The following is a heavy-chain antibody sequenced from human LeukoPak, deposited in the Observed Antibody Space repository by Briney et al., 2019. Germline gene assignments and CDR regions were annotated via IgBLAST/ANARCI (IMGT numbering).Heavy chain of an antibody. J-gene: IGHJ4*02. CDR2: IRYDGSNK. CDR3: AKDRGGSGWYKGGFDY. CDR1: GFTFSSYG. D-gene: IGHD6-19*01. V-gene: IGHV3-30*02. Sequence: PGGSLRLSCAASGFTFSSYGMHWVRQAPGKGLEWVAFIRYDGSNKYYADSVKGRFTISRDNSMNTLYLQMNSLRAEDTAVYYCAKDRGGSGWYKGGFDYWGQGTLVTVSS.